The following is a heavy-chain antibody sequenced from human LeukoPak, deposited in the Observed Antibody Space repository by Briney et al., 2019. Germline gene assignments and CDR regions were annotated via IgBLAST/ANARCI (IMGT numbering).Heavy chain of an antibody. CDR3: ARRRTRQPFDY. Sequence: SETLSLSCTVSGGSISSSSYYWGWIRQPPGKGLEWIGTIYYNGNTYYNPSLKSRVTISVDTSKNQFSLKLSSVTAADTAVYYCARRRTRQPFDYWGQGTLVTASS. V-gene: IGHV4-39*07. CDR1: GGSISSSSYY. CDR2: IYYNGNT. J-gene: IGHJ4*02. D-gene: IGHD3/OR15-3a*01.